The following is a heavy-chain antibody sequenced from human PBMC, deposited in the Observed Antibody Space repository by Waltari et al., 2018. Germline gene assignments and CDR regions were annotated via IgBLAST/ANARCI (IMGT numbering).Heavy chain of an antibody. D-gene: IGHD2-21*01. Sequence: EVQLVESGGGLIQPGGSLRLSCAASGFTVSSNYMSCVRQAPGKGLEWVSVIYSGGSTYYADSVKGRFTISRDNSKNTLYLQMNSLRAEDTAVYYCARDPISGGDSLDYWGQGTLVTVSS. V-gene: IGHV3-53*01. CDR1: GFTVSSNY. CDR2: IYSGGST. J-gene: IGHJ4*02. CDR3: ARDPISGGDSLDY.